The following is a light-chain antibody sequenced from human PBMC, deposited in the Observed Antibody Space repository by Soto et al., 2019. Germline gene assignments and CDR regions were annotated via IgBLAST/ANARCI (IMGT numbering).Light chain of an antibody. CDR3: IQDYDYHWK. J-gene: IGKJ1*01. V-gene: IGKV1-6*01. Sequence: IHVAHAAASLSASVVGIVTITCRASQGVGSDFGWYQQKPGKAPKVLIYGISSLHSGVPSRFSARGSGKDFTTTIPSLQPEDTETYYCIQDYDYHWKFGQGKKV. CDR1: QGVGSD. CDR2: GIS.